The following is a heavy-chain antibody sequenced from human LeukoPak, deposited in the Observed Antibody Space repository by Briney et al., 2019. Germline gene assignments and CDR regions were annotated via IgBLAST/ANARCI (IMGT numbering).Heavy chain of an antibody. CDR2: IYYSGST. J-gene: IGHJ5*02. Sequence: TSETLSLTCTVSGGSISSYYWSWIRQPPGKGLEWIGYIYYSGSTNYNPSLKSRVTISVDTSKNQFSLKLSSVTAADTAVYYCARVKEDYYDSSGRFDPWGQGTLVTVSS. D-gene: IGHD3-22*01. V-gene: IGHV4-59*01. CDR1: GGSISSYY. CDR3: ARVKEDYYDSSGRFDP.